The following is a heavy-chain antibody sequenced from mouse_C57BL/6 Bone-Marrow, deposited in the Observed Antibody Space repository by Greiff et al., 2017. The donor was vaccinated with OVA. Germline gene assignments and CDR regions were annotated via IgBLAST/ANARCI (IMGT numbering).Heavy chain of an antibody. CDR3: ARDRGLRRYAMDY. Sequence: EVHLVESGGGLVKPGGSLKLSCAASGFTFSSYAMSWVRQTPEKRLEWVATISDGGSYTYYPANVKGRFTISRDNAKNNLYLQMSHLKSEDTAMYYCARDRGLRRYAMDYWGQGTSVTVSS. V-gene: IGHV5-4*01. J-gene: IGHJ4*01. CDR2: ISDGGSYT. D-gene: IGHD2-4*01. CDR1: GFTFSSYA.